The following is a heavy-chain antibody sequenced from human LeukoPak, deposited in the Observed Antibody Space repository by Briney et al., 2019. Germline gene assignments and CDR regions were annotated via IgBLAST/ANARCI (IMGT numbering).Heavy chain of an antibody. D-gene: IGHD3-16*02. CDR3: ARGGTFGGVIPTRFDY. J-gene: IGHJ4*02. V-gene: IGHV1-69*13. Sequence: SVKVSCKASGGTFSSYAISWVRQAPGQGLEWMGGIIPIFGTANYAQKFQGRVMITADESTSTAYMELSSLRSEDTAVYYCARGGTFGGVIPTRFDYWGQGTLVTVSS. CDR1: GGTFSSYA. CDR2: IIPIFGTA.